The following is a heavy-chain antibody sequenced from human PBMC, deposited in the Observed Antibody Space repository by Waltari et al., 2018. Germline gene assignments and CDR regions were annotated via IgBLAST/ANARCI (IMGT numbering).Heavy chain of an antibody. CDR3: ARHLGWRQQRFFFEH. J-gene: IGHJ4*02. CDR2: IYESGTT. D-gene: IGHD2-21*02. V-gene: IGHV4-39*01. CDR1: GGSISSSDYY. Sequence: QLQLQESGPGLVKPSETLSLNCAVSGGSISSSDYYWGWISQPPGKGLEWIGSIYESGTTYYNPSLKSRLAISVDTSKNQFSLRLSSVTAADTAVYSCARHLGWRQQRFFFEHWGQGTLVTVSS.